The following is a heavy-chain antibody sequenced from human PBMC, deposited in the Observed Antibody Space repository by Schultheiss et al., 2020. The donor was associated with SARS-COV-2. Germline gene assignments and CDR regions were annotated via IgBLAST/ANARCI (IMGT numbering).Heavy chain of an antibody. CDR2: IYHSGST. V-gene: IGHV4-34*09. Sequence: LRLSCAVYGGSFSGYYWSWIRQPPGKGLEWIGEIYHSGSTNYNPSLKSRVTISVDTSKNQFSLKVNTVTAADTAVYYCVKDERDGAWAFDIWGQGTKVTVSS. CDR1: GGSFSGYY. D-gene: IGHD1-26*01. J-gene: IGHJ3*02. CDR3: VKDERDGAWAFDI.